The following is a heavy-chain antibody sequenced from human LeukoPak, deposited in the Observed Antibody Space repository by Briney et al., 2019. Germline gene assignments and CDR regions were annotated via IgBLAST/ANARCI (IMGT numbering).Heavy chain of an antibody. D-gene: IGHD3-22*01. V-gene: IGHV4-31*03. CDR1: GGSISSGGYY. CDR2: IYYSGST. J-gene: IGHJ3*02. CDR3: ARSPYYYDSSGYPDAFDI. Sequence: PSQTLSLTCTVSGGSISSGGYYWSWIRQHPGKGLEWIGYIYYSGSTYYNPSLKSRVTISVDTSKNQFSLKLSSVTAADTAVYYCARSPYYYDSSGYPDAFDIWGQGTMVTVSS.